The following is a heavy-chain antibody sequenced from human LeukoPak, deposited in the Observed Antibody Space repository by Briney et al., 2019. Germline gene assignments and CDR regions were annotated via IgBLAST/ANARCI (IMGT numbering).Heavy chain of an antibody. CDR2: IRFDGGKS. Sequence: PGGSLRLSCAASGITFSLYGMHWVRQVPGKGLEWVAFIRFDGGKSYYADSVRGRFAISRDNSKHMLYLQMNSLRAEDTAVYYCATDPPTTVITPSYFDYWGQGTLVTVSS. CDR3: ATDPPTTVITPSYFDY. V-gene: IGHV3-30*02. CDR1: GITFSLYG. J-gene: IGHJ4*02. D-gene: IGHD4-23*01.